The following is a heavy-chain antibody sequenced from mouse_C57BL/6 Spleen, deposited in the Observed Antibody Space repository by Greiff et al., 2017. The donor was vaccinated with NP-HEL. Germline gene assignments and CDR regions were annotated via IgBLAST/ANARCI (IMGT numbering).Heavy chain of an antibody. CDR1: GYAFSSSW. CDR2: IYPGDGDT. J-gene: IGHJ1*03. CDR3: ARGEDYYGSSYWYFDV. Sequence: VQLQQSGPELVKPGASVKISCKASGYAFSSSWMNWVKQRPGKGLEWIGRIYPGDGDTNYNGKFKGKATLTADKSSSTAYMQLSSLTSEDSAVYFCARGEDYYGSSYWYFDVWGTGTTVTVSS. V-gene: IGHV1-82*01. D-gene: IGHD1-1*01.